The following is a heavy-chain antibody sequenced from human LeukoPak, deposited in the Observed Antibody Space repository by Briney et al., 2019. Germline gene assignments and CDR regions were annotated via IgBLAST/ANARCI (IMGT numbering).Heavy chain of an antibody. CDR3: AGYSSGWYVDY. V-gene: IGHV4-61*08. D-gene: IGHD6-19*01. J-gene: IGHJ4*02. Sequence: SQTLSLTCTVSGGSISSGGYYWSWIRQPPGKGLEWIGYIYFSGSTDYNPSLKSRVIISVDTSNNQFSLKLSSVTAADTAVYYCAGYSSGWYVDYWGQGTLVTVSS. CDR2: IYFSGST. CDR1: GGSISSGGYY.